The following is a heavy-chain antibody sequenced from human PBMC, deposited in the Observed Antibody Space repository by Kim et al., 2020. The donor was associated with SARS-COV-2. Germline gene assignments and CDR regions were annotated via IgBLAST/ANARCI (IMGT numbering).Heavy chain of an antibody. V-gene: IGHV3-30*18. J-gene: IGHJ4*02. D-gene: IGHD5-18*01. CDR1: GFTFSSYG. Sequence: GGSLRLSCAASGFTFSSYGMHWVRQAPGKGLECVAVISYDGSNKYYADSVKGRFTISRDNSKNTLYLQMNSLRAEDTAVYYCAKPRGYSYGSPFDYWGQGTLVTVSS. CDR3: AKPRGYSYGSPFDY. CDR2: ISYDGSNK.